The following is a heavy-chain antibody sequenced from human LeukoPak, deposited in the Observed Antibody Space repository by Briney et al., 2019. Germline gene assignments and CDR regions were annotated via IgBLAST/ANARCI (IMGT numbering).Heavy chain of an antibody. Sequence: ASVKVSCKASGYTFTGYYMHWVRQAPGQGLEWMGWINPNSGGTNYAQKFQGRVTMTRDTSISTAYMELSRLRSDDTAVYYCARARGTYTYYYDSSGYSHDAFDIWGQGTMVTVSS. CDR3: ARARGTYTYYYDSSGYSHDAFDI. J-gene: IGHJ3*02. V-gene: IGHV1-2*02. CDR1: GYTFTGYY. D-gene: IGHD3-22*01. CDR2: INPNSGGT.